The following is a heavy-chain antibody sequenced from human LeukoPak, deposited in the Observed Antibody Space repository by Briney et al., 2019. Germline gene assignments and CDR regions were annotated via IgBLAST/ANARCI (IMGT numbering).Heavy chain of an antibody. Sequence: SETLSLTCTVSGGSISSGGYYWSWIRQHPGKGLEWIGYIYYSGSTYYNPSLKSRVTISVDTSKNQFSLKLSSVTAADTAVYYCATSGWYRSSYYFDYWGQGTLVTVSS. CDR2: IYYSGST. CDR3: ATSGWYRSSYYFDY. D-gene: IGHD6-19*01. J-gene: IGHJ4*02. V-gene: IGHV4-31*03. CDR1: GGSISSGGYY.